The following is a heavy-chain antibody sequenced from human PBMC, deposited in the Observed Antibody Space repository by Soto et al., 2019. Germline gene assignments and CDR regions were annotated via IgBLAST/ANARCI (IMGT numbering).Heavy chain of an antibody. CDR2: ISSSSSTI. CDR1: GFTFSSYS. V-gene: IGHV3-48*04. J-gene: IGHJ3*02. D-gene: IGHD5-18*01. Sequence: PGGSLRLSCAASGFTFSSYSMNWVRQAPGKGLEWVSYISSSSSTIYYADSVKGRFTISRDNAKNSLYLQMNSLRAEDTAVYYCAREGRDTAMPGERHAFHIRGQGTMVSVSS. CDR3: AREGRDTAMPGERHAFHI.